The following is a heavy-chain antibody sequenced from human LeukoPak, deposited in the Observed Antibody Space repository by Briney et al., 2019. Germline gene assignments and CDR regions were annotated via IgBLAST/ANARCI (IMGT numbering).Heavy chain of an antibody. Sequence: PSETLSLTCTVSGGSVSSGSYYWSWIRQPPGKGLEWIGYIYYSGSTNYNPSLKSRVTISVDTSKNQFSLKLSSVTAADTAVYCCARNMVRGALIDYWGQGTLVTVSS. CDR1: GGSVSSGSYY. J-gene: IGHJ4*02. D-gene: IGHD3-10*01. V-gene: IGHV4-61*01. CDR2: IYYSGST. CDR3: ARNMVRGALIDY.